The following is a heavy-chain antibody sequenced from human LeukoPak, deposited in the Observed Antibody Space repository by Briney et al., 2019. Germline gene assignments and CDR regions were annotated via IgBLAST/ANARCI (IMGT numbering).Heavy chain of an antibody. CDR2: IIPIFGTA. Sequence: ASVKVSCKASGGTFSSYAISWVRQAPGQGLEWMGGIIPIFGTANYAQKFQGRVTITADESTSTAYMELSSLRSEDTAVYYCARERSHSSGYYNDAFDIWGQGTMVTVSS. J-gene: IGHJ3*02. V-gene: IGHV1-69*13. CDR1: GGTFSSYA. CDR3: ARERSHSSGYYNDAFDI. D-gene: IGHD3-22*01.